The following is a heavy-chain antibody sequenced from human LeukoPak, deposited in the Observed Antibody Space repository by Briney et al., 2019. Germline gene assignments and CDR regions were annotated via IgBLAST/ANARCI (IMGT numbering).Heavy chain of an antibody. CDR3: AKLGRNYYDSSGYYYAFDI. CDR1: GFPFDDYA. Sequence: GGSLRLSCAASGFPFDDYAMHWVRQAPGKGLEWVSCISWNSGSIGYADSVKGRFTISRDDAKNSLYLQMNSLRAEDTALYYCAKLGRNYYDSSGYYYAFDIWGQGTMVTVSS. CDR2: ISWNSGSI. D-gene: IGHD3-22*01. V-gene: IGHV3-9*01. J-gene: IGHJ3*02.